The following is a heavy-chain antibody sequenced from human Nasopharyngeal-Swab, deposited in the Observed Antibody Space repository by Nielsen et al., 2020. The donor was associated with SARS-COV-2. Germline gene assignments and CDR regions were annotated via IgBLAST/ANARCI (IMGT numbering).Heavy chain of an antibody. V-gene: IGHV1-58*01. Sequence: SVKVSCKASGFTFTSFAVQWVRQARGQRLEWIGWIGVGSGNTNYAQKFQERVTITRDMSTSTAYMELSSLRSEDTAVYYCAASPNYYDSSGYPFDIWGQGTMVTVSS. CDR3: AASPNYYDSSGYPFDI. D-gene: IGHD3-22*01. CDR1: GFTFTSFA. CDR2: IGVGSGNT. J-gene: IGHJ3*02.